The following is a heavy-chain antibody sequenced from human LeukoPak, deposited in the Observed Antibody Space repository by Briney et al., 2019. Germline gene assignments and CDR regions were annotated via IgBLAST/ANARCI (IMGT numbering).Heavy chain of an antibody. Sequence: PGGSPRLSCAASGFTFSSYSMNWVRQAPGKGLEWVSSISSSGTYMNYADSVKGRFTISRDNAKNSLFLQMDSLRAEDTAVYYCARVGCSGGSCSSRGDYYYGMDVWGQGTTVTVSS. CDR1: GFTFSSYS. J-gene: IGHJ6*02. D-gene: IGHD2-15*01. CDR2: ISSSGTYM. V-gene: IGHV3-21*01. CDR3: ARVGCSGGSCSSRGDYYYGMDV.